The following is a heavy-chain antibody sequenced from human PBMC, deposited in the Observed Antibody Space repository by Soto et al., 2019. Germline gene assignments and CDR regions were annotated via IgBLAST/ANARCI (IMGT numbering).Heavy chain of an antibody. CDR1: GYTLTGYY. D-gene: IGHD2-21*01. V-gene: IGHV1-2*02. CDR2: INPNSGGT. J-gene: IGHJ6*04. CDR3: ARDLVAIRSPEYHYGLDV. Sequence: SSVKVSCKASGYTLTGYYMHWVRQAPGQGLEWMGWINPNSGGTNYAQKFQGRVTMTRDTSISTAYMELSRLRSDDTAVYYGARDLVAIRSPEYHYGLDVWSKAT.